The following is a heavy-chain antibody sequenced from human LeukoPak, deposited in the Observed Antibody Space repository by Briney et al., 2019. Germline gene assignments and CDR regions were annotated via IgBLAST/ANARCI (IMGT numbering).Heavy chain of an antibody. CDR3: ARDITGYSSGGLGY. CDR2: ISSSSSYI. V-gene: IGHV3-21*01. CDR1: GFTFSSYS. J-gene: IGHJ4*02. Sequence: GGSLRLSCTASGFTFSSYSMNWVRQAPGKGLEWVSSISSSSSYIYYADSVKGRFTISSDKAKNPLYLEINSLRGEDPAVFYCARDITGYSSGGLGYWGQGTLVTVSS. D-gene: IGHD6-19*01.